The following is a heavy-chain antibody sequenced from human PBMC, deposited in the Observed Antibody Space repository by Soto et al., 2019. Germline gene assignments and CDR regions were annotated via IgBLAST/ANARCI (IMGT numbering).Heavy chain of an antibody. CDR3: AREQFYYYDSSGYYYFDY. CDR1: GYTFPSYG. J-gene: IGHJ4*02. V-gene: IGHV1-18*01. Sequence: ASVKVSCKASGYTFPSYGISWVRQAPGQGLEWMGWISAYNGNTNYAQKLQGRVTMTTDTSTSTAYMELRSLRSDDTAVYYCAREQFYYYDSSGYYYFDYRGQGTLVTVSS. D-gene: IGHD3-22*01. CDR2: ISAYNGNT.